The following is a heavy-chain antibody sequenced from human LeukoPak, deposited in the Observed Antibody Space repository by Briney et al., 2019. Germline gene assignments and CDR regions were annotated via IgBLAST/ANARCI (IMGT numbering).Heavy chain of an antibody. CDR3: AKSMTLQWRGFFDL. V-gene: IGHV3-30*18. J-gene: IGHJ2*01. CDR2: ISYDGSNK. Sequence: GGSLRLSCAASGFTFSSYGMHWVRQAPGKGLEWVAVISYDGSNKYYADSVRGRFTISRDNSKNTLYLQKNSLRADDTAIYYCAKSMTLQWRGFFDLWGRGTHVTVSS. D-gene: IGHD3-3*01. CDR1: GFTFSSYG.